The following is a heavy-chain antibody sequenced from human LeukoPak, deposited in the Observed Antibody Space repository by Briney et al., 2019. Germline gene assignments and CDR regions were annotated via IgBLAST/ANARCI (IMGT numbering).Heavy chain of an antibody. CDR1: GGSTSSSSFY. CDR3: ARLRAYYYDSSGYYNFDF. Sequence: SETLSLTCTVSGGSTSSSSFYWGWIRQPPGKGLECIGRISYSGRTYYNPSLQSRVTTSVDTSKNQFSLRLSSVTAADTAVYYCARLRAYYYDSSGYYNFDFWGQGTLVTVPS. CDR2: ISYSGRT. D-gene: IGHD3-22*01. J-gene: IGHJ4*02. V-gene: IGHV4-39*01.